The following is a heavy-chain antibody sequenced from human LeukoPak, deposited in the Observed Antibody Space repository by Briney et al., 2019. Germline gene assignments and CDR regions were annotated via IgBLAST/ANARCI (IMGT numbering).Heavy chain of an antibody. J-gene: IGHJ4*02. V-gene: IGHV4-34*01. CDR1: GGSFSGYY. D-gene: IGHD3-22*01. CDR2: INHSGST. CDR3: ARVQRTRTYYYDSSGLQY. Sequence: SETLSLTCAVYGGSFSGYYWSWIRQPPAKGLEWIGEINHSGSTNYNPSLKSRVTISVDTSKNQFSLKLSSVTAADTAVYYCARVQRTRTYYYDSSGLQYWGQGTLVTVSS.